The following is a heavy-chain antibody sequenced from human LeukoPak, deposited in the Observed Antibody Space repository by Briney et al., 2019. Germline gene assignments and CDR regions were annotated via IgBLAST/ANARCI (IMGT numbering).Heavy chain of an antibody. CDR1: GGSFSGYY. CDR3: ARGGRYSSSWYGY. CDR2: INHSGST. J-gene: IGHJ4*02. V-gene: IGHV4-34*01. D-gene: IGHD6-13*01. Sequence: SETLSLTCAVYGGSFSGYYWSWIRKPPGKGLEWIGEINHSGSTNYNPSLKSRVTISVDTSKNQFSLKLSSVTAADTAVYYCARGGRYSSSWYGYWGQGTLVTVSS.